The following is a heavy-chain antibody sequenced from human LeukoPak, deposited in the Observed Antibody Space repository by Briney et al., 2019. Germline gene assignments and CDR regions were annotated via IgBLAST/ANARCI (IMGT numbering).Heavy chain of an antibody. D-gene: IGHD2-21*01. J-gene: IGHJ6*03. CDR2: INPSGGST. CDR1: GYTFTSYY. Sequence: ASVKVSCKASGYTFTSYYMHWVRQAPGQGLEWMGIINPSGGSTSYAQKFQGRVTMTRDTSTSTVYMELSSLRSEDTAVYYCARDKWVMASDFHAENYYYYMDVWGKGTTVTISS. V-gene: IGHV1-46*01. CDR3: ARDKWVMASDFHAENYYYYMDV.